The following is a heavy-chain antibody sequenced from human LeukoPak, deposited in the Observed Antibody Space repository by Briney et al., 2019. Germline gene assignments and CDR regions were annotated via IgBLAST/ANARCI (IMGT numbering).Heavy chain of an antibody. D-gene: IGHD5-24*01. CDR1: GGPISSYS. Sequence: PSETLSLTCSVSGGPISSYSWSWIRQPPGKGLEWIGYIYHSESTNYNPSLKSRVTISVDTSKNQFSLKLSSVTDADTAVYYCARGGLHRNGYNYFDYWGQGTLVTVSS. J-gene: IGHJ4*02. CDR3: ARGGLHRNGYNYFDY. CDR2: IYHSEST. V-gene: IGHV4-59*01.